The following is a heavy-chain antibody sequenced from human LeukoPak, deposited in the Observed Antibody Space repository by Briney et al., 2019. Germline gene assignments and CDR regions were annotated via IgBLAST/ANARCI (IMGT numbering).Heavy chain of an antibody. CDR1: GGSISSSHHY. V-gene: IGHV4-39*01. J-gene: IGHJ4*02. CDR3: ARVIRTTGYYSNPKSGSFDF. CDR2: IYSSGST. D-gene: IGHD3-9*01. Sequence: SETLSLTCAVSGGSISSSHHYWGWIRQPPGKGLEWIGSIYSSGSTYYNSSLRTRATISVDKSKNQFSLKLTSVTAADTAVYYCARVIRTTGYYSNPKSGSFDFWGQGTLVTASS.